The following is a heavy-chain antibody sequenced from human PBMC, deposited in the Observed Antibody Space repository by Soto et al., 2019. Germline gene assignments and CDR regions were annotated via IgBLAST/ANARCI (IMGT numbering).Heavy chain of an antibody. CDR1: GYTFTSYG. D-gene: IGHD3-10*01. CDR2: ISAYNGNT. J-gene: IGHJ4*02. V-gene: IGHV1-18*01. CDR3: ARGSPDYYGSGSYPFDY. Sequence: ASVKVSCKASGYTFTSYGISWVRQAPGQGLEWMGWISAYNGNTNYAQKLQGRVTMTTDTSTSTAYMELRSLRSDDTAVYYCARGSPDYYGSGSYPFDYWGQGPLVTVSS.